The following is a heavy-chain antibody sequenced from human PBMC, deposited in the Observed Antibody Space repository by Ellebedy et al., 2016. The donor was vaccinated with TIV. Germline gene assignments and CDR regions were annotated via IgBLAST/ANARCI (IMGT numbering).Heavy chain of an antibody. CDR1: GFTFDDYA. D-gene: IGHD3-10*01. CDR2: ISWEGRSL. Sequence: SLKISCAASGFTFDDYAMHWVRQAPGKGLEWVSGISWEGRSLGYVDSVKGRFTISRDNAKNILYLQMSSLRAEDTAVYFCAKGSVGGPLVQGVWWCLDVWGQGTTVTVSS. J-gene: IGHJ6*02. CDR3: AKGSVGGPLVQGVWWCLDV. V-gene: IGHV3-9*01.